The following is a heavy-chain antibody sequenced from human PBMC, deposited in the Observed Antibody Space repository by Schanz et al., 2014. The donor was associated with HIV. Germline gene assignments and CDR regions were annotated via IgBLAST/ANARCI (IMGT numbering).Heavy chain of an antibody. V-gene: IGHV3-23*04. Sequence: VQLVESGGGVVQPGRSLRLSCAASGFTFRSYGMHWVRQTPDKGLEWVSSISGNGDSAYYADSVRGRFTISRDNSLHMLYLEMKSLRAEDTAVYYCAKDPGILPRTYFDSWGQGTPVTVSS. CDR3: AKDPGILPRTYFDS. J-gene: IGHJ4*02. CDR1: GFTFRSYG. CDR2: ISGNGDSA. D-gene: IGHD2-2*02.